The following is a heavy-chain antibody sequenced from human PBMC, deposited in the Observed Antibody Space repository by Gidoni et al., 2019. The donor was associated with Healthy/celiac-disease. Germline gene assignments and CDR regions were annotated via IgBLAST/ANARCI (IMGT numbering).Heavy chain of an antibody. D-gene: IGHD2-15*01. CDR1: GGTFSSYA. V-gene: IGHV1-69*04. CDR2: IIPILGIA. Sequence: QVQLVQSGAEVKKLGSSVKVSCKASGGTFSSYAISWVRQAPGQGLEWMGKIIPILGIANYAQKFQGRVTITADKSTSTAYMELSSLRSEDTAVYYCAREVVVAAFDYWGQGTLVTVSS. CDR3: AREVVVAAFDY. J-gene: IGHJ4*02.